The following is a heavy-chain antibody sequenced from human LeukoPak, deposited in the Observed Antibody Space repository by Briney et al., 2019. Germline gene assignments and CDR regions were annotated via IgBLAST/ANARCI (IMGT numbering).Heavy chain of an antibody. J-gene: IGHJ4*02. V-gene: IGHV3-33*01. D-gene: IGHD3-10*01. Sequence: PGGSLRLSCAASGFTFSSYAMHWVRQAPGKGLEWVAVIWDDGGNKYYADSLKGRFTISRDNSKNTLYLQMNSLRAEDTAVYYFARVRESSCFFAPMVLNNWGQETLVTVPS. CDR2: IWDDGGNK. CDR1: GFTFSSYA. CDR3: ARVRESSCFFAPMVLNN.